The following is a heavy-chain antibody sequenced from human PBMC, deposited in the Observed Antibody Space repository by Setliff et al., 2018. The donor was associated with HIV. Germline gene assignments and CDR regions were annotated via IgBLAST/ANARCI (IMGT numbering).Heavy chain of an antibody. CDR2: IYPNTGGT. V-gene: IGHV1-2*02. Sequence: GASVKVSCKVSGYTFTDYYIHWVRQAPGQGLEWMGWIYPNTGGTNYAQKFQGRVTMTRDTSISTAYMELSRLRSDDTAVYYCARSTTADWGQGTMVTVSS. CDR1: GYTFTDYY. D-gene: IGHD4-17*01. CDR3: ARSTTAD. J-gene: IGHJ4*02.